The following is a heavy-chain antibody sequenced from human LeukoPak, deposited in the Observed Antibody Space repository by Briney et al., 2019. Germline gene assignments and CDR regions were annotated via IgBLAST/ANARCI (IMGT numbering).Heavy chain of an antibody. CDR3: ARWLRYDYGDYRFDY. CDR1: GGSISSYY. J-gene: IGHJ4*02. CDR2: IYYSGST. Sequence: SETLSLTCTVSGGSISSYYWSWIRQPPGKGLEWIGYIYYSGSTNYNPSLKSRVTISVDTSKNQFSLKLSSVTAADTAVYYCARWLRYDYGDYRFDYWGQGTLVTVFS. V-gene: IGHV4-59*01. D-gene: IGHD4-17*01.